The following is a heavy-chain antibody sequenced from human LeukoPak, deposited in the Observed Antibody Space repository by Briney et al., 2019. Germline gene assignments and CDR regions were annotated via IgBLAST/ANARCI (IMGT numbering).Heavy chain of an antibody. V-gene: IGHV4-34*01. D-gene: IGHD2-2*01. J-gene: IGHJ6*03. CDR1: GGSFSGYY. Sequence: SETLSLTCAVYGGSFSGYYWSWIRQPPGKGLEWIGEINDSGSTNYNPSLKSRVTISVDTSKNQFSLKLSSVTAADTAVYYCARIGRCSSTSCYVWGGYYYYYMDVWGKGTTVTVSS. CDR2: INDSGST. CDR3: ARIGRCSSTSCYVWGGYYYYYMDV.